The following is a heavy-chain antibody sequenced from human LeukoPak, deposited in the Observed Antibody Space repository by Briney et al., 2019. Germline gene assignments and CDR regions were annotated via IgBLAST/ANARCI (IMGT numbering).Heavy chain of an antibody. CDR2: ISGSGNTI. CDR3: ARERLWSRDVYNTF. D-gene: IGHD5-24*01. CDR1: GFTFIDYY. J-gene: IGHJ4*02. V-gene: IGHV3-11*04. Sequence: GGSLRLSCAASGFTFIDYYMSWIRQAPGKGLEWISYISGSGNTIYYADSVKGRFTISRDNAKNSLYLQMNSLRVEDTALYYCARERLWSRDVYNTFWGQRTMVTLSS.